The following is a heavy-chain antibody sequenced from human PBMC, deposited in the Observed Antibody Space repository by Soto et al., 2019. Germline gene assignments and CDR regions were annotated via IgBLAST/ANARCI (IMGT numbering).Heavy chain of an antibody. J-gene: IGHJ4*02. CDR3: ARTEGGGYCSGGSCYGVDY. D-gene: IGHD2-15*01. V-gene: IGHV2-5*01. CDR2: IYWSDDK. Sequence: QITLKESGPTLVQTKQTLTLTCTFSGFSLSTSGVGVGWIRQPPGKAPEWLALIYWSDDKRYSPSLKSRLTIPKDPSKSQVVLTMTNMDPVDTATYFCARTEGGGYCSGGSCYGVDYWGQGTLVTVSS. CDR1: GFSLSTSGVG.